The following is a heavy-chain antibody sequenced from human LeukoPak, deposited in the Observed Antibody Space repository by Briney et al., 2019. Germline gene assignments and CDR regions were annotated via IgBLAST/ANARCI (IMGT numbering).Heavy chain of an antibody. J-gene: IGHJ6*02. CDR2: ISYDGSNN. D-gene: IGHD1-26*01. CDR1: GFTFSSYA. CDR3: ARSIVGASDFYYYGMDV. V-gene: IGHV3-30-3*01. Sequence: PGGSLTLPCAASGFTFSSYAMLWVRQAPGKGLEWVAGISYDGSNNYYADSVKGRFTISRDNSKNTLYLQMNSLRAEDTAVYYCARSIVGASDFYYYGMDVWGQGTTVTVSS.